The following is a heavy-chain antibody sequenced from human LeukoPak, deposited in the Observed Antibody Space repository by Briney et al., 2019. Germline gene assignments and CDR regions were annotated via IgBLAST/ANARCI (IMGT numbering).Heavy chain of an antibody. Sequence: SGGSLRLSCAASGFTFSSYGMSWVRQAPGKGLEWVSAIGGRGGRTYYADSVKGRVTISRDNSKNTLYLQMNSLRVEDTAIYYCAKAPAGPEYSSTWKFGYNWFDPWGQGTLVTVSS. CDR2: IGGRGGRT. D-gene: IGHD6-13*01. CDR1: GFTFSSYG. J-gene: IGHJ5*02. CDR3: AKAPAGPEYSSTWKFGYNWFDP. V-gene: IGHV3-23*01.